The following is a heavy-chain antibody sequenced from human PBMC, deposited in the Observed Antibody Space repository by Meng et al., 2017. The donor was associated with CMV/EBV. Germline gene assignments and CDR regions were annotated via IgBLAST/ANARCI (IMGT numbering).Heavy chain of an antibody. Sequence: SVKVSCKASGGIFSSYAISWVRQAPAQGLEWMGGIIPIFGTANYAQKFQGRVKITTDGSTSTAYMELSSLRSEDTAVYYCARDRYQLLVSVGRFNWFDPWGQGTLVTVSS. V-gene: IGHV1-69*05. CDR2: IIPIFGTA. J-gene: IGHJ5*02. CDR3: ARDRYQLLVSVGRFNWFDP. CDR1: GGIFSSYA. D-gene: IGHD2-2*01.